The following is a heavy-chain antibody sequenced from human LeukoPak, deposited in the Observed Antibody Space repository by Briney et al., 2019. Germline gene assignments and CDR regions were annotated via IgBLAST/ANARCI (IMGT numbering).Heavy chain of an antibody. CDR1: GGSISSYY. V-gene: IGHV4-39*01. Sequence: SETLSLTCTVSGGSISSYYWGWIRQPPGKGLEWIGSIYYSGSTYYNPSLKSRVTISVDTSKNQFSLKLSSVTAADTAVYYCARHHSSGWYQTDYWGQGTLVTVSS. J-gene: IGHJ4*02. CDR2: IYYSGST. D-gene: IGHD6-19*01. CDR3: ARHHSSGWYQTDY.